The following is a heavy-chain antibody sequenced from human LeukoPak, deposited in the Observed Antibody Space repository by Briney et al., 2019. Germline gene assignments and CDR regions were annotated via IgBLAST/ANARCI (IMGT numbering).Heavy chain of an antibody. CDR2: IYSGGST. CDR1: GFTVSSNY. J-gene: IGHJ4*02. V-gene: IGHV3-53*01. D-gene: IGHD3-22*01. CDR3: ARAHDSSGSRLDY. Sequence: GGSLRLSCAASGFTVSSNYMSWVRQAPGKGLEWVSVIYSGGSTYYADSVKGRFTISRDNSKNTLYLQMNTLRAEDTAVYYCARAHDSSGSRLDYWGQGTLVTVSS.